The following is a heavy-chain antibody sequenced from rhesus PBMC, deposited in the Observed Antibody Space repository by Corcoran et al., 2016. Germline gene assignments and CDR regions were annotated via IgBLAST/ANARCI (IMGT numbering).Heavy chain of an antibody. J-gene: IGHJ4*01. CDR1: GGSIRATW. D-gene: IGHD1-20*01. Sequence: QLQLQESGPGLVKPSEPLSLTSAVSGGSIRATWWTWLRPPPGKGLECIGRITGISGQTSYNPSRKSRLTISTETSKNQFSLKLMVVTAADTAVYYWALPGNNGAFDYWGQGVLVTVSS. CDR2: ITGISGQT. CDR3: ALPGNNGAFDY. V-gene: IGHV4-147*01.